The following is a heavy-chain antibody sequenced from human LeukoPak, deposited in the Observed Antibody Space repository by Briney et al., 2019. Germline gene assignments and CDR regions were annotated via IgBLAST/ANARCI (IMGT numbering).Heavy chain of an antibody. CDR2: LSSSGSAF. D-gene: IGHD3-3*01. V-gene: IGHV3-48*04. J-gene: IGHJ4*02. CDR1: GFTFSSYW. Sequence: GGSLRLSCAAPGFTFSSYWMSWVRQAPGKGLEWIAYLSSSGSAFSYADSVKGRFTIARDNAKNSVYLEMNSLRADDTAVYYCARSARLMKGVVEVTALDDWGQGTLVTVSS. CDR3: ARSARLMKGVVEVTALDD.